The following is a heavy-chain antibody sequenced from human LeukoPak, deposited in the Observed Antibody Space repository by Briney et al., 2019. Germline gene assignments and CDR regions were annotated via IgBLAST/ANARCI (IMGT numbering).Heavy chain of an antibody. V-gene: IGHV3-11*06. Sequence: XAPXXXLEWVSYISSSSSYTNYADSVKGRFTISRDNAKNSLYLQMNSLRAEDTAVYYCARLISRNWFDPWGQGTLVTVSS. D-gene: IGHD3-16*01. CDR3: ARLISRNWFDP. CDR2: ISSSSSYT. J-gene: IGHJ5*02.